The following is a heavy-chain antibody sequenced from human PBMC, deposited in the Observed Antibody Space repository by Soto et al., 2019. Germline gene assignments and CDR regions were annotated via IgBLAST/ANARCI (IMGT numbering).Heavy chain of an antibody. V-gene: IGHV3-74*01. D-gene: IGHD6-13*01. Sequence: EVQLVESGGGLVQPGESLRLSCAASGFTFSSYWMHWVRQAPGKGLVWVSRIKSDGSRTNYADSVKGRFTVSRDNAKNTQKRQMRSLRAEDTAVDYGARVLTVSWTWFDPWGQGTRFTVSS. CDR3: ARVLTVSWTWFDP. CDR2: IKSDGSRT. CDR1: GFTFSSYW. J-gene: IGHJ5*02.